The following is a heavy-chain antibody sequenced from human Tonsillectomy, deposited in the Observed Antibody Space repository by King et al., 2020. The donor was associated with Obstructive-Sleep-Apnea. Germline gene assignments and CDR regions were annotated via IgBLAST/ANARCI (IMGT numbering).Heavy chain of an antibody. D-gene: IGHD5-12*01. V-gene: IGHV3-9*01. CDR2: ISWNSGSI. CDR1: GFTFDDYA. CDR3: AEDTGWGATIFTCFDY. Sequence: QLVQSGGGLVQPGRSLRLSCAASGFTFDDYAMHWVRQAPWKGLEWFSGISWNSGSIGYADSVKGRFTISRDNAKYSLYLQMNSLRAEDTALYYCAEDTGWGATIFTCFDYWGQGTLVTVSS. J-gene: IGHJ4*02.